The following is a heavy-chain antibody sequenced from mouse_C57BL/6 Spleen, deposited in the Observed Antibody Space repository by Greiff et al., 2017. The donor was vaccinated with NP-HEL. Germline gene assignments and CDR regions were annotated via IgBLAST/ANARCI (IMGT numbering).Heavy chain of an antibody. D-gene: IGHD1-1*01. CDR1: GYAFSSYW. V-gene: IGHV1-80*01. J-gene: IGHJ2*01. CDR3: ATSPSHYGSSSFDY. Sequence: QVTLKVSGAELVKPGASVKISCKASGYAFSSYWMNWVKQRPGKGLEWIGQIYPGDGDTNYNGKFKGKATLTADKSSSTAYMQLSSLTSEDSAVYFCATSPSHYGSSSFDYWGQGTTLTVSS. CDR2: IYPGDGDT.